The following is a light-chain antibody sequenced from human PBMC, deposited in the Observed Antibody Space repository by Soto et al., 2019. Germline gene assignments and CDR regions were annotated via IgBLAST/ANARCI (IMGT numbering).Light chain of an antibody. V-gene: IGKV1-5*01. CDR3: QQLYTLPFT. CDR1: QSLSRW. J-gene: IGKJ5*01. Sequence: DIQMTQSPSTLSASVGDRVTITCRASQSLSRWLAWYQQKPGKAPKLLIYDASSLQSGVPSRFSGSGSGTEFTLTISGLLPEDFAAYHCQQLYTLPFTFGQGTRLEIK. CDR2: DAS.